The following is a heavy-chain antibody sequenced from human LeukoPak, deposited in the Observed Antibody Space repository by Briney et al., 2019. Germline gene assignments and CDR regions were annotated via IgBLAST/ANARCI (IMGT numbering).Heavy chain of an antibody. D-gene: IGHD2-15*01. CDR2: THYSGTT. CDR1: SVSLATNR. J-gene: IGHJ2*01. V-gene: IGHV4-59*01. CDR3: ATVYFSDLLSWYFQL. Sequence: SETLLLTWPLDSVSLATNRSGSIRQPPGKGLEWIGYTHYSGTTYYNPSLKSRVTLSVNTSKHQFSLEMTSVTAAHTAVYYCATVYFSDLLSWYFQLGGAGPLLSVSS.